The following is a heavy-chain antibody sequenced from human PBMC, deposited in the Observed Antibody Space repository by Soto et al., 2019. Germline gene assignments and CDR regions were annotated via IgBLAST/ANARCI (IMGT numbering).Heavy chain of an antibody. V-gene: IGHV1-69*13. J-gene: IGHJ6*02. D-gene: IGHD2-21*02. CDR2: IIPTFGTA. CDR3: ARVNRSMSLGYCGGDCYNYYYYGMDV. Sequence: SVKVSCKASGGTFSSYAISWVRQAPGQGPEWMGGIIPTFGTANYAQKFQGRVTITADESTSTAYMELSSLRSEDTAVYYCARVNRSMSLGYCGGDCYNYYYYGMDVWGQGTTVTVSS. CDR1: GGTFSSYA.